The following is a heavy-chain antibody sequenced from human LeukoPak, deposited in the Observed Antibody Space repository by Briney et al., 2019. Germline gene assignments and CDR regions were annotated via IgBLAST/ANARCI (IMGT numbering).Heavy chain of an antibody. CDR1: GFIFRNYA. Sequence: GGSLRLSCAASGFIFRNYAMTWVRQAPGKGLEWVSSISGSDGTTYYADSVQGRFTISRDNSKNTFFLQMNSLSPDDTAVYYCAKDREWLGRNFDYWGQGTQVTVSS. CDR2: ISGSDGTT. J-gene: IGHJ4*02. D-gene: IGHD6-19*01. CDR3: AKDREWLGRNFDY. V-gene: IGHV3-23*01.